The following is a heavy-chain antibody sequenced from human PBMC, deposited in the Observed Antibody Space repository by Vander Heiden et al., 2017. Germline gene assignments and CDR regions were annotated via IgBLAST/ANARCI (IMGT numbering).Heavy chain of an antibody. CDR1: GGSFSGYY. Sequence: QWGAGLLKPSETLSLTCAVYGGSFSGYYWSWIRQPPGKGLEWIGEINHSGSTNYTPSLKSRVTISVDTSKNQFSLKLSSVTAADTAVYYCARGRAAAGLGYYFDYWGQGTLVTVSS. CDR2: INHSGST. D-gene: IGHD6-13*01. V-gene: IGHV4-34*01. J-gene: IGHJ4*02. CDR3: ARGRAAAGLGYYFDY.